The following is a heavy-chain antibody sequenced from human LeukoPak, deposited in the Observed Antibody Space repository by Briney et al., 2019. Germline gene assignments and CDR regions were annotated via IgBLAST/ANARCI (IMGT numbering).Heavy chain of an antibody. J-gene: IGHJ4*02. Sequence: GGSLRLSCVDSGFTFNNYAISWVRQAPGKGLEWISAISGSDAGTYYAESVKGRFTISRDNSKNTLYLQMNSLRAEDAAVYYCAKAPLGRCTGVICYYFDYWGQGTLVTVSS. V-gene: IGHV3-23*01. CDR1: GFTFNNYA. D-gene: IGHD2-15*01. CDR2: ISGSDAGT. CDR3: AKAPLGRCTGVICYYFDY.